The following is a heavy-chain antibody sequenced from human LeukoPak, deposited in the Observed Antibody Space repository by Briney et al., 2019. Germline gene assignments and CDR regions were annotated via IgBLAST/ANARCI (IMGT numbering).Heavy chain of an antibody. Sequence: PSETLSLTCTVSGGSITSYYWSWIRQSPGKGLEWIGYIYYSGSTNCNPSLKSRVSISIDTSKNQFSLELSSVTATDTAVYFCATNRAGTYDRPFDIWGQGTMVTVSS. CDR1: GGSITSYY. CDR3: ATNRAGTYDRPFDI. J-gene: IGHJ3*02. CDR2: IYYSGST. D-gene: IGHD1-26*01. V-gene: IGHV4-59*08.